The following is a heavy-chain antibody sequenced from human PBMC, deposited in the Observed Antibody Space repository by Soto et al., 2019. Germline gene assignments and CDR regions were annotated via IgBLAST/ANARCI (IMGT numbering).Heavy chain of an antibody. J-gene: IGHJ4*02. CDR3: AANWNFGLNF. D-gene: IGHD1-1*01. CDR2: ISSSLGHT. V-gene: IGHV3-11*03. Sequence: GESLKISCVASAFDFSDFHISWVRQAPGKGLEWISYISSSLGHTDYAESVKGRFTISRDNAKSSVFLEMSDLRSDDTAVYYCAANWNFGLNFWGQGTLVTVSS. CDR1: AFDFSDFH.